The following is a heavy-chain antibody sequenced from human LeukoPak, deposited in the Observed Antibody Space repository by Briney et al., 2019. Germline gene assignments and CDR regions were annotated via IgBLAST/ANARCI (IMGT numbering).Heavy chain of an antibody. J-gene: IGHJ3*02. Sequence: PGGSLRLSCAASGFTFSSYSMNWVRQAPGKGLEWVSSISSSSSYIYYADSVKGRFTISRDNAKNSLYLQMNSLRAEDTAVYYCARETLRFLEWYDAFDIWGQGTMVTVSS. D-gene: IGHD3-3*01. V-gene: IGHV3-21*01. CDR2: ISSSSSYI. CDR1: GFTFSSYS. CDR3: ARETLRFLEWYDAFDI.